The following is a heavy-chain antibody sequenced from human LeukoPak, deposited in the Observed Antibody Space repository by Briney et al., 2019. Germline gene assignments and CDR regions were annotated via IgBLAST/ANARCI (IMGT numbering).Heavy chain of an antibody. CDR1: GYTFTSYY. CDR2: INPSGGST. V-gene: IGHV1-46*01. D-gene: IGHD3-10*01. CDR3: ARDRLVTMVRGVSHYYYMDV. Sequence: ASVKVSCKASGYTFTSYYMHWVRQAPGQGLEWMGIINPSGGSTSYAQKFQGRVTMTRDTSTSTVYMELSSLKSEDTAVYYCARDRLVTMVRGVSHYYYMDVWGKGTTVTISS. J-gene: IGHJ6*03.